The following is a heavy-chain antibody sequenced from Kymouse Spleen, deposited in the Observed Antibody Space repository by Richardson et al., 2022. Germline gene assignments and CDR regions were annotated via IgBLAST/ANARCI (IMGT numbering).Heavy chain of an antibody. CDR3: ARQPDYSSSWYYFDY. CDR1: GGSISSSSYY. V-gene: IGHV4-39*01. J-gene: IGHJ4*02. D-gene: IGHD6-13*01. CDR2: IYYSGST. Sequence: QLQLQESGPGLVKPSETLSLTCTVSGGSISSSSYYWGWIRQPPGKGLEWIGSIYYSGSTYYNPSLKSRVTISVDTSKNQFSLKLSSVTAADTAVYYCARQPDYSSSWYYFDYWGQGTLVTVSS.